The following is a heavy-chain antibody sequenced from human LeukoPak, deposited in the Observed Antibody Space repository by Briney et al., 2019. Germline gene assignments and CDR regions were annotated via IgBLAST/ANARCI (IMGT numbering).Heavy chain of an antibody. V-gene: IGHV3-72*01. Sequence: GGSLRLSCAASGFTFSDHYMDWVRQAPGKGLDWVGRTRNKANSYTTEYAASVKGRFTISRDDSKNLLYLQMNSLKTEDTAVYYCARVTVTTDPFPYYFDYWGQGTLVTASS. CDR1: GFTFSDHY. J-gene: IGHJ4*02. D-gene: IGHD4-17*01. CDR3: ARVTVTTDPFPYYFDY. CDR2: TRNKANSYTT.